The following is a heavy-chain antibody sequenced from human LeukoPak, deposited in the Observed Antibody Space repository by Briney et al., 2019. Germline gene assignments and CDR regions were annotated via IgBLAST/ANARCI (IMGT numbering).Heavy chain of an antibody. Sequence: PGGSLRLSCAASGFGFSRYWMHWVRQAPGTGLKWVSRIYRDGSTTDYADSVKGRFTISRDNSKNTLYLQVNSLRAEDTAVYYCAKDLYSSSSVGLRYYFDYWGQGTLVTVSS. CDR1: GFGFSRYW. CDR3: AKDLYSSSSVGLRYYFDY. D-gene: IGHD6-6*01. CDR2: IYRDGSTT. J-gene: IGHJ4*02. V-gene: IGHV3-74*01.